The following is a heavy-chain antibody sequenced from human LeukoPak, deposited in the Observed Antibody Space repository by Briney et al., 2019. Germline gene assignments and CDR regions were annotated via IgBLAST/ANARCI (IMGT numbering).Heavy chain of an antibody. V-gene: IGHV3-53*01. CDR2: IYSGGST. D-gene: IGHD3-3*01. CDR3: VREVSAWPKNWFDP. J-gene: IGHJ5*02. CDR1: GFTVSSNY. Sequence: GGSLGLSCAASGFTVSSNYMSWVRQAPGKGLEWVSVIYSGGSTYYADSVKGRFTISRDNSKNTVYLEMSSLSAEDTAVYYCVREVSAWPKNWFDPWGQGTLVTVSS.